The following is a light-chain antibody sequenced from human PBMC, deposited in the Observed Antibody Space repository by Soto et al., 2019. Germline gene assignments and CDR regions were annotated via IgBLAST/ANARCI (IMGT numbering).Light chain of an antibody. CDR3: QQYRSLGS. CDR1: QSVSDW. V-gene: IGKV1-5*03. J-gene: IGKJ1*01. Sequence: DIPMTQSPSTLSASVGDRVTITCRASQSVSDWLAWYQQKPGEIPKLLIYRASSLETGVPSRFSGSGSGTEFTLTISSLQPDDFATYYCQQYRSLGSFGQGTKVDIK. CDR2: RAS.